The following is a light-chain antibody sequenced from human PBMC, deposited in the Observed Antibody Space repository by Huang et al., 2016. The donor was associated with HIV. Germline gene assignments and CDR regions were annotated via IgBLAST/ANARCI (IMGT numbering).Light chain of an antibody. Sequence: IVMTQSPLSLPVTPGEPASISCRSSESLLHRNGYTYLDWYLQKPGQSPHLLIYLGSNRASGVPDRFSGSGSGTDFTLKISRVEAEDVGVYYCMQALQTPRTFGQGTKVEIK. J-gene: IGKJ1*01. CDR3: MQALQTPRT. CDR1: ESLLHRNGYTY. V-gene: IGKV2-28*01. CDR2: LGS.